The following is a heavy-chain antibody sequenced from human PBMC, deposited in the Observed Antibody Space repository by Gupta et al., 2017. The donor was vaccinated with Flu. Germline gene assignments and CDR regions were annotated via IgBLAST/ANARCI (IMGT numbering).Heavy chain of an antibody. CDR3: AKAGRRPYSSGWFDY. J-gene: IGHJ4*02. Sequence: EVLLLESGGGLVRPGGSLRLSCAASGFTFSDYVMHWVRQAPGKGLEWVSSISGSGGSTYYADSVKGRFTISRDNSKNTLYLQMNSLRAEDTATYYCAKAGRRPYSSGWFDYWGQGTPVTVSS. D-gene: IGHD6-19*01. CDR1: GFTFSDYV. CDR2: ISGSGGST. V-gene: IGHV3-23*01.